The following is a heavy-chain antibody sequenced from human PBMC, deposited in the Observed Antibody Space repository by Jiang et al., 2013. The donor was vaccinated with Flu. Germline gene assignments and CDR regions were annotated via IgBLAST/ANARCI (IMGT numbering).Heavy chain of an antibody. CDR1: GGSISSYY. D-gene: IGHD5-24*01. Sequence: PSETLSLTCTVSGGSISSYYWSWIRQPPGKGLEWIGYIYYSGSTNYNPSLKSRVTISVDTSKNQFSLKLSSVTAADTAVYYCARQDVEMAMAYWGQGTLVTVSS. CDR3: ARQDVEMAMAY. CDR2: IYYSGST. J-gene: IGHJ4*02. V-gene: IGHV4-59*01.